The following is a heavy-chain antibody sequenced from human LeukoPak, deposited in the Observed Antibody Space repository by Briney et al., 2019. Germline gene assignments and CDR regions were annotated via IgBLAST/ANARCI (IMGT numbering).Heavy chain of an antibody. CDR1: GGSISSGGYY. D-gene: IGHD1-26*01. J-gene: IGHJ4*02. CDR2: IYYSGST. V-gene: IGHV4-31*03. Sequence: SQTLSLTCTVSGGSISSGGYYWGWIRQHPGKGLEWIGYIYYSGSTYYNPSLKSRVTISVDTSKNQFSLKLSSVTAADTAVYYCARTSGSYELLWGQGTLVTVSS. CDR3: ARTSGSYELL.